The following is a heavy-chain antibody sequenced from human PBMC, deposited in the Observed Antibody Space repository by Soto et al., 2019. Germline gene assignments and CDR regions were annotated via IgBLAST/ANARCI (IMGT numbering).Heavy chain of an antibody. J-gene: IGHJ6*03. D-gene: IGHD3-10*01. CDR1: GFTFSSYV. V-gene: IGHV3-33*01. CDR3: ARGTGHNYYYMDV. Sequence: GGSLRLSCTASGFTFSSYVMHWVRQAPGEGLEWVAVIWYDGSEKYYADSVKGRFTISRDNSKNTLYLQMNSLRAEDTAVYYCARGTGHNYYYMDVWGKGTTVTVSS. CDR2: IWYDGSEK.